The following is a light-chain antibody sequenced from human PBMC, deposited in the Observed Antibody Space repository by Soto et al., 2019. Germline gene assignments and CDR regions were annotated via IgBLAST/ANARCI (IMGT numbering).Light chain of an antibody. CDR3: SSYTNSDTLV. Sequence: QSALTQPASVSGSPGQSITISCPGSSSDVGGYSYVSWYQQYPGKAPKLMIYEVINRPSGVSNRCSGSKSGNTASLTISGRQADDEADYYCSSYTNSDTLVFGGGNKLTVL. CDR2: EVI. CDR1: SSDVGGYSY. J-gene: IGLJ3*02. V-gene: IGLV2-14*01.